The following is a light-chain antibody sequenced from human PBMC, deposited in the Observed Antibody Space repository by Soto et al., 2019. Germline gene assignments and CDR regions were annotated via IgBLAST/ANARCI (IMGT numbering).Light chain of an antibody. CDR3: NSYAGDIIRFV. V-gene: IGLV2-14*01. CDR2: EVS. Sequence: QSVLTQPASVSGSLGQSITISCTGTSSDIGGYKYVSWYQQHPGKAPKLIIFEVSNRPSGVSDRFSGSNSGNTASLTISGLQADDEADYYCNSYAGDIIRFVFGTGTRSPS. CDR1: SSDIGGYKY. J-gene: IGLJ1*01.